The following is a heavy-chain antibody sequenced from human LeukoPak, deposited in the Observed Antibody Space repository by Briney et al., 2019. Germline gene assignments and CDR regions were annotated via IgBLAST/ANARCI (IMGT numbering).Heavy chain of an antibody. CDR1: GGTFSSYA. CDR3: ATDRYSGYGTFDY. Sequence: SVKVSCKASGGTFSSYAISWVRQAPGQGLEWMGRIIPILGIANYAQKFQGRVTITADKSTSTAYMELSSLRSEDTAVYYCATDRYSGYGTFDYWGQGTLVTVSS. J-gene: IGHJ4*02. D-gene: IGHD5-12*01. CDR2: IIPILGIA. V-gene: IGHV1-69*04.